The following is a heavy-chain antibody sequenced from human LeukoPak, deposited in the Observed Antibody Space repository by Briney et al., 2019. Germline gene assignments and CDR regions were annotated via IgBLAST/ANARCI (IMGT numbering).Heavy chain of an antibody. CDR3: ARYSHLHYDVVTGYFRAFKF. Sequence: GASVKVSCKANGDTFSAYDINWVRQATGQGLEWMGWMNPKSGNTAYAQKFQGRITMTRDTSINTFYMKLSSLRSEDAAVYFCARYSHLHYDVVTGYFRAFKFWGQGTLVTVSS. D-gene: IGHD3-9*01. V-gene: IGHV1-8*01. CDR2: MNPKSGNT. J-gene: IGHJ4*02. CDR1: GDTFSAYD.